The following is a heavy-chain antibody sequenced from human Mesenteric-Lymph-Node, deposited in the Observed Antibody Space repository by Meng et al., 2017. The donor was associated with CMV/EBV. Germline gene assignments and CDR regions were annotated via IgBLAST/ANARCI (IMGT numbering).Heavy chain of an antibody. CDR1: GGSVSSGSYY. D-gene: IGHD4-23*01. J-gene: IGHJ4*02. CDR2: MHNGGSA. CDR3: ARERKMGWELSLDY. V-gene: IGHV4-61*01. Sequence: SETLSLTCTVSGGSVSSGSYYWSWIRQPPGGGLEWIGNMHNGGSAYYNASLKSRVTIFLDTTKNQFSLKLRSVTAADTAVYYCARERKMGWELSLDYWGQGTLVTVSS.